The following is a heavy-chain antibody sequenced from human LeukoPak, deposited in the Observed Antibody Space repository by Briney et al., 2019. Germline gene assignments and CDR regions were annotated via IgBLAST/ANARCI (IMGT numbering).Heavy chain of an antibody. CDR1: GFTVSSTY. CDR3: AKDKADSYGYVLDY. D-gene: IGHD5-18*01. CDR2: ISGSGGST. V-gene: IGHV3-23*01. J-gene: IGHJ4*02. Sequence: GGSLRLSCAASGFTVSSTYMSWVRQAPGRGLEWVSAISGSGGSTYYADSVKGRFTISRDNSKNTLYLQMNSLRAEDTAVYYCAKDKADSYGYVLDYWGQGTLVTVSP.